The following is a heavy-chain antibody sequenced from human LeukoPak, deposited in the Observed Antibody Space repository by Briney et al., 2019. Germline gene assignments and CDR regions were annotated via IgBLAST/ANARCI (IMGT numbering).Heavy chain of an antibody. V-gene: IGHV1-18*01. Sequence: ASVKVSCKASGYTFTSYGISWVRQAPGQGLEWMGWISAYNGNTNYAQKLQGRVTMTTDTSTSTAYMELRSLRSDDTAVYYCARQSLWFGEFPDFDYWGQGTLVTVSS. D-gene: IGHD3-10*01. CDR2: ISAYNGNT. CDR1: GYTFTSYG. J-gene: IGHJ4*02. CDR3: ARQSLWFGEFPDFDY.